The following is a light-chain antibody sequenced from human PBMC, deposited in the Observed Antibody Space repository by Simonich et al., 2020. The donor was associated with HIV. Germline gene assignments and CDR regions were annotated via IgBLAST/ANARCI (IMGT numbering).Light chain of an antibody. CDR3: QQYYSTPPWT. J-gene: IGKJ1*01. CDR1: QSISSW. Sequence: DIQITQSPSTLSASVGDRVTITCRASQSISSWLAWYQQKPGKAPKLLIYAASRLESGVPFRFSGSGSGTDYTLTISNLQPEDFATYYCQQYYSTPPWTFGQGTKVEIK. V-gene: IGKV1-NL1*01. CDR2: AAS.